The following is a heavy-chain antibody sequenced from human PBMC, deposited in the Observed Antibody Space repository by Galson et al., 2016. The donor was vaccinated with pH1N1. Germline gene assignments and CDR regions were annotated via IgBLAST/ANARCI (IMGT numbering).Heavy chain of an antibody. CDR1: GLTFSNYW. J-gene: IGHJ4*02. CDR3: ASPAGSDYYDTSGYYSH. Sequence: SLRLSCAASGLTFSNYWMSWVRQAPGKGLEWVANTNEDGSEKYYADAVKGRFTISRDNSKNTLYLQMNSLRPEDTAVYYCASPAGSDYYDTSGYYSHWGQGTLVTVSS. CDR2: TNEDGSEK. D-gene: IGHD3-22*01. V-gene: IGHV3-7*01.